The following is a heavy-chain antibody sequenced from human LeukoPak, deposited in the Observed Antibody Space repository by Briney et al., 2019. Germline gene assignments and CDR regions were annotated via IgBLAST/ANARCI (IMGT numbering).Heavy chain of an antibody. J-gene: IGHJ4*02. CDR2: ISGSGGST. Sequence: GGSLRLSCAASGFTFSSYGMSWVRQAPGKGLEWVSAISGSGGSTYYADSVRGRFTISRDNSKNTLFLQMNSLRAEDSAVYYCAKDYVVGSIDYWGQGTLVTVSS. V-gene: IGHV3-23*01. D-gene: IGHD2-21*01. CDR1: GFTFSSYG. CDR3: AKDYVVGSIDY.